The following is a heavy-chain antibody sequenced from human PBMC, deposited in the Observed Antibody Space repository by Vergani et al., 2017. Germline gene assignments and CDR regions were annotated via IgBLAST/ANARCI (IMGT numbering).Heavy chain of an antibody. CDR2: IYYSGST. Sequence: QLQLQESGPGLVKPSETLSLTCTVSGGSISSSSYYWGWIRQPPGKGLEWIGSIYYSGSTYYNPSLKSRVTISVDTSKNQFSLKLSSVTAADTAVYYWARLSSGWFKNAFDIWGQGTMVTVSS. V-gene: IGHV4-39*01. CDR3: ARLSSGWFKNAFDI. J-gene: IGHJ3*02. CDR1: GGSISSSSYY. D-gene: IGHD6-19*01.